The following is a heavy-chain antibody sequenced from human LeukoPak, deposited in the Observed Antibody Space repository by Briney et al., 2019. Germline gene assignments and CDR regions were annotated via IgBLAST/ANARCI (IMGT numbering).Heavy chain of an antibody. J-gene: IGHJ6*02. V-gene: IGHV3-21*01. CDR2: ISSSSSYI. CDR1: GFTFSSYS. CDR3: ARGDRSASSSAAGLFYYYYYGMDV. D-gene: IGHD6-13*01. Sequence: GGSLRLSCAASGFTFSSYSMNWVRQAPGKGLEWVSSISSSSSYIYYADSVKGRFTISRDNAKNSLYLQMNSLRAEDTAVYYCARGDRSASSSAAGLFYYYYYGMDVWGQGTTVTVSS.